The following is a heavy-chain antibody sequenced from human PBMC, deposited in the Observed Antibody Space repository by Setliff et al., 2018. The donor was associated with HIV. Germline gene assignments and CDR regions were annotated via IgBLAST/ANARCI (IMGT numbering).Heavy chain of an antibody. CDR2: ITWNGGVM. CDR1: GFLFNDYA. Sequence: LRLSCETSGFLFNDYAMHWVRQAPGKGLEWVSGITWNGGVMGYVDSTRGRFTISRDNVRNSLYLQMDSLTTDDTAVYYCVKDDSTAGRYYYSMDVWGKGTTVTVSS. J-gene: IGHJ6*04. D-gene: IGHD3-16*01. CDR3: VKDDSTAGRYYYSMDV. V-gene: IGHV3-9*01.